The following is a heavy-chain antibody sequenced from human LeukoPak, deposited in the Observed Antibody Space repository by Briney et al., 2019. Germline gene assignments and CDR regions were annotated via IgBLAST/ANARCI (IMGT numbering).Heavy chain of an antibody. CDR3: ARKQSRAASYYYYYYMDV. CDR2: ISSSSSYI. CDR1: GFTFSSYG. D-gene: IGHD2-15*01. Sequence: GGSLRLSCAASGFTFSSYGMNWVRQAPGKGLEWVSSISSSSSYIYYADSVKGRFTISRDNAKDSLYLQMNSLRAEDTAVYYCARKQSRAASYYYYYYMDVWGKGTTVTVSS. V-gene: IGHV3-21*01. J-gene: IGHJ6*03.